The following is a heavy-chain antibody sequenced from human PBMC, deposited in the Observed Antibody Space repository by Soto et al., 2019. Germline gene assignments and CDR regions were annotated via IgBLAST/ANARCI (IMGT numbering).Heavy chain of an antibody. J-gene: IGHJ4*02. Sequence: QITLKESGPTLVKPTQTLTLTCTFSGFSLTTSRVGVGWIRQPPGKALEWLALIYWDDDKRYSPSLRSRLTITKDTSKNQVVLTMTNMDPVDTATYYCAHMFGTVSHLGYWVQGTLVTVSS. CDR3: AHMFGTVSHLGY. CDR2: IYWDDDK. V-gene: IGHV2-5*02. D-gene: IGHD3-10*02. CDR1: GFSLTTSRVG.